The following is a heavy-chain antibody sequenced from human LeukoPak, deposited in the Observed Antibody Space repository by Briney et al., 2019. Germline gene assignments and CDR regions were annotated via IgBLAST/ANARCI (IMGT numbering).Heavy chain of an antibody. D-gene: IGHD3-22*01. J-gene: IGHJ4*02. V-gene: IGHV4-59*01. CDR3: ARVRDRSSYFYDLDY. Sequence: PSETLSLTCTVSGGSISSYYWSWIRQPPGKGLEWIGCIHYSGSTNYNPSLKSRLTISVDTSKNQFSLKLSSVTAADTAVYYCARVRDRSSYFYDLDYWGQRTLVTVSS. CDR1: GGSISSYY. CDR2: IHYSGST.